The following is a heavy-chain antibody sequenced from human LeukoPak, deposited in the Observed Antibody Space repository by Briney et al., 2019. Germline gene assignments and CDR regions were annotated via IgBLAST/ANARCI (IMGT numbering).Heavy chain of an antibody. CDR3: ARDVDDSSGYYRFDP. D-gene: IGHD3-22*01. CDR2: IILILGIA. CDR1: GGTFSSYA. J-gene: IGHJ5*02. Sequence: GSSVKVSCKASGGTFSSYAISWVRQAPGQGLEWMGRIILILGIANYAQKFQGRVTITADKSTSTAYMELSSLRSEDTAVYYCARDVDDSSGYYRFDPWGQGTLVTVSS. V-gene: IGHV1-69*04.